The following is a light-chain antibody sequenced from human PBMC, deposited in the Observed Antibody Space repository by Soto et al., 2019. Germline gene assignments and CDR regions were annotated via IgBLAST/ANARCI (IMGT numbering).Light chain of an antibody. V-gene: IGKV3-11*01. CDR3: QQRSDWPPIT. Sequence: TVLTQSPATLSLSPGERATLSCRASHSVGDYLAWYQQKPGQAPRLLIYDASNRAAGVPYRFRGSGSGTDFTLTISSVEPEDFGVYYCQQRSDWPPITFGQGTRLESK. CDR2: DAS. J-gene: IGKJ5*01. CDR1: HSVGDY.